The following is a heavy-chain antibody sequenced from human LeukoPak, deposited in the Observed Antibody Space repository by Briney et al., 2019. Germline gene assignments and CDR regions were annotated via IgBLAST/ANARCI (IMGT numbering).Heavy chain of an antibody. Sequence: PSETLSLTCAVSGGSISSGGYSWSWIRQPPGKGLEWIGYIYHSGSTYYNPSLKSRVTISVDRSKNQFSLKLSSVTAADTAVYYCARVRDFDWVFFDYWGQGTLVTVSS. CDR1: GGSISSGGYS. CDR2: IYHSGST. J-gene: IGHJ4*02. CDR3: ARVRDFDWVFFDY. D-gene: IGHD3-9*01. V-gene: IGHV4-30-2*01.